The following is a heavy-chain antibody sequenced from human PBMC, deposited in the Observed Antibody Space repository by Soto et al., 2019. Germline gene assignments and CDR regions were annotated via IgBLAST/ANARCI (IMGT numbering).Heavy chain of an antibody. V-gene: IGHV3-30*04. CDR2: ISYDGSRE. D-gene: IGHD2-15*01. CDR3: ARGYCSGLGCVQHHGMDV. CDR1: RFTFSAYT. J-gene: IGHJ6*02. Sequence: VPSLRLSCTAFRFTFSAYTMHWVRQAPGKGLEWVSTISYDGSREFFPDSVKGRFTISRDDSKSTLYLQMNSLRAEDTAVYYCARGYCSGLGCVQHHGMDVWGQGT.